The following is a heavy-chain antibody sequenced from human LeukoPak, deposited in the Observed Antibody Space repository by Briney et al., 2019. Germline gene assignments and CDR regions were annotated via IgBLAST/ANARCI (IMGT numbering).Heavy chain of an antibody. CDR2: INTNTGNP. J-gene: IGHJ4*02. D-gene: IGHD4-17*01. CDR3: ARDGVDDYGDYVGLHDY. Sequence: ASVKVSCKASGYTFTSYAMNWVRQAPGQGLEWMGWINTNTGNPTYAQGFTGRFVFSLDTSVSTAYLQISSLKAEDTAVYYCARDGVDDYGDYVGLHDYWGQGTLVTVSS. V-gene: IGHV7-4-1*02. CDR1: GYTFTSYA.